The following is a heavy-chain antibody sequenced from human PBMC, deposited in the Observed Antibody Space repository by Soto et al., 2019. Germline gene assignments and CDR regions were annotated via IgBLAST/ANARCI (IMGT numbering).Heavy chain of an antibody. Sequence: GGSLRLSCAASGFTFSSYGMHWVRQAPGKGLEWVAVISYDGSNKYYADSVKGRFTISRDNSKNTLYLQMNSLRAEDTAVYYCAKIWDGYNPDYYYYGMDVWGQGTTVTVSS. CDR3: AKIWDGYNPDYYYYGMDV. CDR2: ISYDGSNK. V-gene: IGHV3-30*18. D-gene: IGHD5-12*01. CDR1: GFTFSSYG. J-gene: IGHJ6*02.